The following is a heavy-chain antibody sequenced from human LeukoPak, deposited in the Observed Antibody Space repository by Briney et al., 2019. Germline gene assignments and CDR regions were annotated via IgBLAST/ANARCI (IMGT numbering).Heavy chain of an antibody. D-gene: IGHD3-10*01. CDR1: GFTFSSYS. J-gene: IGHJ4*02. V-gene: IGHV3-48*01. Sequence: GGSLRLSCAASGFTFSSYSMNWVRQAPGKGLEWVSYISSSSSTIYYADSVKGRFTISRDNAKNSLYLQMNSLRAEDTAVYYCARMIYYGSGSYYNRGDYWGQGTLVTVSS. CDR2: ISSSSSTI. CDR3: ARMIYYGSGSYYNRGDY.